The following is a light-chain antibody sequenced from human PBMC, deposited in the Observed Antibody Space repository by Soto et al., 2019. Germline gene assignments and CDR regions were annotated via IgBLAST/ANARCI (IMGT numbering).Light chain of an antibody. CDR3: QHYYNYPYT. V-gene: IGKV1-5*03. CDR1: QSISDR. J-gene: IGKJ2*01. CDR2: GAS. Sequence: DIQMTQSPSTLSASVGDRVTISCRASQSISDRLAWYQQKPGKAPKFLIYGASSLESGVPSRFSGGGSGTEFTLSISSLQPDDFATYYCQHYYNYPYTFGQGTKLEIK.